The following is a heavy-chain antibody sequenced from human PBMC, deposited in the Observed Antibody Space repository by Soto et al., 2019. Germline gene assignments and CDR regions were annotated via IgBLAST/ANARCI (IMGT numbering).Heavy chain of an antibody. V-gene: IGHV1-18*01. Sequence: QVQLVQSGAEVKKPGASVKVSCKASGYTFTSYGISWVRQAPGQGLEWMGWISAYNGNTNYAQKLQGRVTMTTDTTTSTAYMELRSLRSDDTAVYYCARDLSRYSSGWYMAFDIWGQGTMVTVSS. J-gene: IGHJ3*02. CDR3: ARDLSRYSSGWYMAFDI. D-gene: IGHD6-19*01. CDR1: GYTFTSYG. CDR2: ISAYNGNT.